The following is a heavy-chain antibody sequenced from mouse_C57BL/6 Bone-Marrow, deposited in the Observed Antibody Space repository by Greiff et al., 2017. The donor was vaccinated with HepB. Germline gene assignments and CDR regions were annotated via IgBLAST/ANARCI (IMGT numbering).Heavy chain of an antibody. Sequence: QVQLQQSGAELVKPGASVKLSCKASGYTFTSYWMHWVKQRPGQGLEWIGMIHPNSGSTNYNEKFKSKATLTVDKSSSTAYMQLSSLTSEDSAVYYCAVLLWLRDYAMDYWGQGTSVTVSS. CDR1: GYTFTSYW. J-gene: IGHJ4*01. CDR3: AVLLWLRDYAMDY. CDR2: IHPNSGST. D-gene: IGHD2-2*01. V-gene: IGHV1-64*01.